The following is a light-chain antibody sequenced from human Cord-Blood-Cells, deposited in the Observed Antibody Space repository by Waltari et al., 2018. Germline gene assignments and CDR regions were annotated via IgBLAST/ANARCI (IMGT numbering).Light chain of an antibody. J-gene: IGLJ3*02. CDR2: SNN. CDR3: TAWDDSLNGRV. V-gene: IGLV1-44*01. CDR1: SSNIGSNP. Sequence: QSVLTQPPSASGTPGQRVTISCSGSSSNIGSNPVNWYQQLPGTAPKLLIYSNNQRPSGVPDRFSGSKSGTSASLAISVLQSEDEADYYCTAWDDSLNGRVFGGGTKLTVL.